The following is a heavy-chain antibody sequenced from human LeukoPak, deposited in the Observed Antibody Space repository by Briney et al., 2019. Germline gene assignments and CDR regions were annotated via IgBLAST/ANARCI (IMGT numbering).Heavy chain of an antibody. D-gene: IGHD2-15*01. J-gene: IGHJ5*02. CDR2: INAGNGNT. V-gene: IGHV1-3*01. CDR3: ARGRDCSGGSCYRWWFDP. CDR1: GYTFTSYA. Sequence: ASVKVSCKASGYTFTSYAMHWVRQAPGQRLEWMGWINAGNGNTKYSQKFQGGVTITRDTSASTAYMELSSLRSEDTAVYYCARGRDCSGGSCYRWWFDPWGQGTLVTVSS.